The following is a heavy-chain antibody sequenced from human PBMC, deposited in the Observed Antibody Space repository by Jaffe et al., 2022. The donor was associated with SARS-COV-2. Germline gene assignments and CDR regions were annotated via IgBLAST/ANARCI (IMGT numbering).Heavy chain of an antibody. CDR1: GYTFTSYA. CDR2: INAGNGNT. J-gene: IGHJ4*02. V-gene: IGHV1-3*01. Sequence: QVQLVQSGAEVKKPGASVKVSCKASGYTFTSYAMHWVRQAPGQRLEWMGWINAGNGNTKYSQKFQGRVTITRDTSASTAYMELSSLRSEDTAVYYCARGPFYDFWSGYYLSPSGRFDYWGQGTLVTVSS. D-gene: IGHD3-3*01. CDR3: ARGPFYDFWSGYYLSPSGRFDY.